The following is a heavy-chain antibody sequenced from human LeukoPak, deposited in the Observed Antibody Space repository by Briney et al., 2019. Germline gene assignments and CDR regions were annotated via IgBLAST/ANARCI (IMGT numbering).Heavy chain of an antibody. V-gene: IGHV4-34*01. Sequence: SETLSLTCAVYGGSFSGYYWSWIRQPPGKGLEWIGEINHSGSTNYNPSLKSRVTISVDTSKNQFSLKLSSVTAADTAVYYCARHRPQLLYRWFDPWGQGTLVTVSS. CDR2: INHSGST. CDR1: GGSFSGYY. J-gene: IGHJ5*02. D-gene: IGHD2-2*02. CDR3: ARHRPQLLYRWFDP.